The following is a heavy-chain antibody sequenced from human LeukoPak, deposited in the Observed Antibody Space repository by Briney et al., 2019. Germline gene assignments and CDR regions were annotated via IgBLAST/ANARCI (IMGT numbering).Heavy chain of an antibody. J-gene: IGHJ6*02. CDR1: GLTVSSNY. CDR2: IYNGDMT. D-gene: IGHD6-19*01. CDR3: AKSIGQWLIYYYYYGMDV. Sequence: GGSLRLSCAASGLTVSSNYMSWVRQAPGKGLEWLSVIYNGDMTYYADSVKGRFTISRDNSKNTLYLQMNSLRAEDTAVYYCAKSIGQWLIYYYYYGMDVWGQGTTVTVSS. V-gene: IGHV3-53*01.